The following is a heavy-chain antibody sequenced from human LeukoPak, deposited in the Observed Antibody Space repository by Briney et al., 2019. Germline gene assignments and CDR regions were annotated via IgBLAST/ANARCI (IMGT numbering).Heavy chain of an antibody. V-gene: IGHV4-39*01. CDR3: AWMNTYYYMDV. CDR2: IYYSGST. J-gene: IGHJ6*03. Sequence: SETLSLTCIVSNGSISSSSYYWGWIRQPPGKGLEWIGTIYYSGSTYYNPSLKSRVTISVDTSKNQFSLKLTSVTAADTAVYYCAWMNTYYYMDVWGKGTTVTASS. CDR1: NGSISSSSYY. D-gene: IGHD1-1*01.